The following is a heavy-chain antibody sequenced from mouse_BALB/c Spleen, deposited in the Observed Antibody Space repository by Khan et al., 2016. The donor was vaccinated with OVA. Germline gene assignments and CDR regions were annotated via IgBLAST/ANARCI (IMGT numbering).Heavy chain of an antibody. V-gene: IGHV5-6-5*01. J-gene: IGHJ4*01. CDR1: GFTFNNYA. Sequence: EVELVESGGGLVKPGGSLKLSCAASGFTFNNYAMFWVRQTPEKRLEWVASISRANNIYYPDSVKGRFTISRDSARNILYLEMSSLRSEDTAMSYCTRGYYFGEMDYWGQGTSVTVSS. CDR3: TRGYYFGEMDY. D-gene: IGHD1-1*01. CDR2: ISRANNI.